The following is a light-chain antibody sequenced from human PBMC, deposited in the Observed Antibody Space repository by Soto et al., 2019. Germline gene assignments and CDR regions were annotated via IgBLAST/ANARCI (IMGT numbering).Light chain of an antibody. V-gene: IGKV3-15*01. J-gene: IGKJ1*01. CDR1: QSVSSN. Sequence: EIVMTQSASTLSVSPGESATLSCSASQSVSSNLAWYQQKPGQAPRLLIYGASTRATGIPARFSGSGSGTEFTLTISSLQSEDFAVYFCQQYNNWPPWTFGQGTKVDIK. CDR3: QQYNNWPPWT. CDR2: GAS.